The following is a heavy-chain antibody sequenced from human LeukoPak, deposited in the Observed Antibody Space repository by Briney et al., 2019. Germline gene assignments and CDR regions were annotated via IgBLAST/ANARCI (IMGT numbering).Heavy chain of an antibody. V-gene: IGHV3-23*01. D-gene: IGHD2-15*01. J-gene: IGHJ4*02. CDR2: ISDGGST. Sequence: GGSLRLSCAASGFTFSSYAMNWVRQAPGKGLEWDSSISDGGSTEYADSVRGRFTVSRDNSKNTLFLQMNSLRAEDTAVYYCAKGSDCSASFCGPEYWGQGTLVTVSS. CDR3: AKGSDCSASFCGPEY. CDR1: GFTFSSYA.